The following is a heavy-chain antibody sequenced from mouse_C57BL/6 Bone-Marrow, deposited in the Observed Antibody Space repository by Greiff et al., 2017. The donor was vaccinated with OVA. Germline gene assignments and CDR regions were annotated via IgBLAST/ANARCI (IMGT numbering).Heavy chain of an antibody. J-gene: IGHJ3*01. CDR2: IDPEDGET. CDR3: ARYEDFAY. V-gene: IGHV14-2*01. D-gene: IGHD2-3*01. CDR1: GFNIKDYY. Sequence: VQLQQSGAELVKPGASVKLSCTASGFNIKDYYMHWVKQRTEQGLEWIGRIDPEDGETKYAPKFPGKATITADTSSNTAYLQLSSLTSEDTAVYYCARYEDFAYWGQGTLVTVSA.